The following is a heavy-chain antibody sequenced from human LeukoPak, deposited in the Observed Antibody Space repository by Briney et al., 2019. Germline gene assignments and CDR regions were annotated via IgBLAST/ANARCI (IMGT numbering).Heavy chain of an antibody. V-gene: IGHV4-59*01. J-gene: IGHJ4*02. CDR1: GGSISSYY. D-gene: IGHD3-22*01. Sequence: PSETLSLTCTVSGGSISSYYWSWIRQPPGKGLERIGYIYYSGSTNYNPSLKSRVTISVDTSKNQFSLKLSSVTAADTAVYYCAVGSSGYYYRVDYWGQGTLVTVSS. CDR2: IYYSGST. CDR3: AVGSSGYYYRVDY.